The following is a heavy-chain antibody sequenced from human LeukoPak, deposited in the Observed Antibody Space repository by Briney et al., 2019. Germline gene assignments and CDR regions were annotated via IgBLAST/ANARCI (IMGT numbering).Heavy chain of an antibody. CDR1: KFTFRYYA. Sequence: GGSLRLSCVGSKFTFRYYAMHWVRQAPGRGLEGVAGINGDGGGVAYADSVVGRFTISRDYAETSLYLQMNSLRPEDTALYYCARDRGGKVDTGAVEYWGQGTQVAVSS. CDR2: INGDGGGV. CDR3: ARDRGGKVDTGAVEY. D-gene: IGHD5-18*01. V-gene: IGHV3-9*01. J-gene: IGHJ4*02.